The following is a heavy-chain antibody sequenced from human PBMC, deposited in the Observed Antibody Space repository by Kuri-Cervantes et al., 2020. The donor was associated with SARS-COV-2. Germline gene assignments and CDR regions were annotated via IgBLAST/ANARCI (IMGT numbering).Heavy chain of an antibody. CDR3: TTIMITFGGALPDY. D-gene: IGHD3-16*01. V-gene: IGHV3-15*07. CDR2: IKSKTDGGTT. CDR1: GFTFSNAW. J-gene: IGHJ4*02. Sequence: GESLKISCAASGFTFSNAWMNWVRQAPGKGLEWVGRIKSKTDGGTTDYAAPVKGRFTISRDDSKNTLYLQMNSLKTEDTAVYYCTTIMITFGGALPDYWGQGTLVTVSS.